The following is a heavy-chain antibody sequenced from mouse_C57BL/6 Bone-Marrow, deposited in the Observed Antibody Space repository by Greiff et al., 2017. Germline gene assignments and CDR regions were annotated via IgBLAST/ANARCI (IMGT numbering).Heavy chain of an antibody. CDR2: SYPGSGST. CDR1: GYTFTSYW. D-gene: IGHD3-2*02. CDR3: ARQLRGWFAY. V-gene: IGHV1-55*01. J-gene: IGHJ3*01. Sequence: QVQLQQPGAELVKPGASVKMSCKASGYTFTSYWITWVKQRPGQGLEWIGDSYPGSGSTNYNEKFMSKATLTVDTSSSTAYMQLSSLTSEDSAVYYCARQLRGWFAYWGQGTLVTVSA.